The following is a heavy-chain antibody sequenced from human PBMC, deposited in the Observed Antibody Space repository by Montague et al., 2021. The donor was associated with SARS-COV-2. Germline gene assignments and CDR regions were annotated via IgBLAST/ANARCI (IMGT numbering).Heavy chain of an antibody. CDR1: GDSTSSSNW. V-gene: IGHV4-4*02. J-gene: IGHJ6*02. CDR3: ARSRGNLQWPFYYYYGMDV. D-gene: IGHD6-19*01. Sequence: SETLSLTCAVSGDSTSSSNWWSWVRQPPGKGLEWIGEIYHSGSTNYNPSLKSRVTISVDKSKTQFSLKLSSVTAADTAVYYCARSRGNLQWPFYYYYGMDVWGQGTTVTVSS. CDR2: IYHSGST.